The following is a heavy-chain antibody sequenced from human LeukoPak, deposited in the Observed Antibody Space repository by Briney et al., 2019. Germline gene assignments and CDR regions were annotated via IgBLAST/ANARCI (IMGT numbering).Heavy chain of an antibody. Sequence: PSETLSLTCAVYGGSFSDYYWSWIRQPPGKGLEWIGEINHSGSTNYNPSLKSRVTISVDTPKNQFSLKLSSLTAADTAVYYCARAVEEEMATRYYFDYWGQGTLVTVSS. D-gene: IGHD5-12*01. CDR2: INHSGST. CDR1: GGSFSDYY. V-gene: IGHV4-34*01. CDR3: ARAVEEEMATRYYFDY. J-gene: IGHJ4*02.